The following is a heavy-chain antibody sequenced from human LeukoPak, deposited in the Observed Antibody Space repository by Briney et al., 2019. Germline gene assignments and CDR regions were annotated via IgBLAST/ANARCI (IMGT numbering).Heavy chain of an antibody. Sequence: SETLSLTCTVSGGSLSTYYWSWIRQPPGKGLEWIGFISDSGTTNFNPSLRSRVTLSVDKSKNQFSLRLNSVTAADTAIYYCARVNGVAVAPYYYYYGLDAWGPGTTVIVSS. J-gene: IGHJ6*02. CDR2: ISDSGTT. CDR1: GGSLSTYY. D-gene: IGHD2-21*01. V-gene: IGHV4-59*01. CDR3: ARVNGVAVAPYYYYYGLDA.